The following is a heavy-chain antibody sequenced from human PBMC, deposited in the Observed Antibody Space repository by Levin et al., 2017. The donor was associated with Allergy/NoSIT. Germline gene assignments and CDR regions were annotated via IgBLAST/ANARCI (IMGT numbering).Heavy chain of an antibody. CDR1: GGSISSYY. V-gene: IGHV4-59*08. D-gene: IGHD3-10*01. CDR2: IYYSGST. J-gene: IGHJ4*02. Sequence: SQTLSLTCTVSGGSISSYYWSWIRQPPGKGLEWIGYIYYSGSTNYNPSLKSRVTISVDTSKNQFSLKLSSVTAADTAVYYCARLVGGIGYFDYWGQGALVTVSS. CDR3: ARLVGGIGYFDY.